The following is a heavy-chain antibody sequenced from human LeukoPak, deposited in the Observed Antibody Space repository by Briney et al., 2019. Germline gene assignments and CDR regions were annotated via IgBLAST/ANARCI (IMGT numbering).Heavy chain of an antibody. CDR3: ATQVAATHDAFDI. CDR2: ISWNSGSI. D-gene: IGHD2-15*01. V-gene: IGHV3-9*01. CDR1: GFTFDDYA. Sequence: GGSLRLSCAASGFTFDDYAMHWVRQAPGKGLEWVSGISWNSGSIGYADSVKGRFTISRDNAKNSLYLQMNSLRAEDTALYYCATQVAATHDAFDIWGQGTMVTVSS. J-gene: IGHJ3*02.